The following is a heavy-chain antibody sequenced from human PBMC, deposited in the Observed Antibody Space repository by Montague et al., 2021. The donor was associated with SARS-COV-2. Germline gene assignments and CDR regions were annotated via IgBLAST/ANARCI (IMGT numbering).Heavy chain of an antibody. CDR1: GFTFSSFS. D-gene: IGHD2-15*01. Sequence: SLRLSCAASGFTFSSFSMNWVRQAPGKRLEWVASISSESTHILYAESVRGRFTVSRDNAQNLLFLQMNSLRAEDTALYYCARFETSKFYSSGVDVWGQGTTVTVSS. CDR2: ISSESTHI. V-gene: IGHV3-21*01. J-gene: IGHJ6*02. CDR3: ARFETSKFYSSGVDV.